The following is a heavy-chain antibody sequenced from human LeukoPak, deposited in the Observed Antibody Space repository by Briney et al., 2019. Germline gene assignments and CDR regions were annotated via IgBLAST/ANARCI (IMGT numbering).Heavy chain of an antibody. CDR1: GFIFSSYG. V-gene: IGHV3-33*06. CDR2: IWHDGSND. D-gene: IGHD3-22*01. J-gene: IGHJ4*02. CDR3: AKVTGDYYDTSGAFDY. Sequence: GGSLRLSCAASGFIFSSYGMHWVRQTPGKGLEWVARIWHDGSNDDYADSVRGRFTISRDNSKNTLYLQMNSLRAEDTAIYYCAKVTGDYYDTSGAFDYWGQGTLVTVSS.